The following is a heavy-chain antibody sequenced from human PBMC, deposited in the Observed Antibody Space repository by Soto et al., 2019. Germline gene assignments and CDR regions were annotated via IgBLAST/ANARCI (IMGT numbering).Heavy chain of an antibody. V-gene: IGHV4-30-4*01. CDR2: IYYSGST. D-gene: IGHD6-6*01. CDR1: GGSISSGDYY. CDR3: AASSIAARLGYYGMDV. J-gene: IGHJ6*02. Sequence: PSETLSLTCTVSGGSISSGDYYWSWIRQPPGKGLEWIGYIYYSGSTYYNPSLKSRVTISVDTSKNQFSLKLSSVTAADTAVYYCAASSIAARLGYYGMDVWGQGTTVTVSS.